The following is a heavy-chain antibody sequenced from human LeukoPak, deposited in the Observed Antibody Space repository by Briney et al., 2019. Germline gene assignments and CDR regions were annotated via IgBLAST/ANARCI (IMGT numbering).Heavy chain of an antibody. Sequence: YPGGSLRLSCAASGFTFSSYAMHWVRQAPGKGLEWVAVISYDGSNKYYADSVKGRFTISRDNAENSLYLQMDGLRVEDTAIYYCSTALNTWGQGTLVTVSS. V-gene: IGHV3-30-3*01. CDR1: GFTFSSYA. CDR2: ISYDGSNK. J-gene: IGHJ5*02. CDR3: STALNT. D-gene: IGHD2-15*01.